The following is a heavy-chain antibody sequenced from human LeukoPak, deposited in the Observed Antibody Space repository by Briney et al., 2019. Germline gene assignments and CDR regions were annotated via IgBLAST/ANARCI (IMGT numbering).Heavy chain of an antibody. CDR3: ARESSLRDYYFYYMDV. Sequence: SETLSLTCAVYGGSFSGYYWSWIRQPPGKGLEWIGEINHSGSTNYNPSLESRVTMSVDTSKNQFSLKLSSVTVADTAVYYCARESSLRDYYFYYMDVWGKGTTVTVSS. D-gene: IGHD2-15*01. CDR1: GGSFSGYY. V-gene: IGHV4-34*01. J-gene: IGHJ6*03. CDR2: INHSGST.